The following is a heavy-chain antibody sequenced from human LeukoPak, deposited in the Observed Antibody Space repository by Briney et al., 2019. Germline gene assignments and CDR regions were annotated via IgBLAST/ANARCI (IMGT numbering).Heavy chain of an antibody. V-gene: IGHV3-66*02. CDR2: VYSGGST. D-gene: IGHD3-10*01. CDR3: AKDPGSAWFGDLDPYYYGMDV. Sequence: GGSLRLSCAASGFTISDNYMTWVRQAPGKGLEWVSVVYSGGSTYYGDSVKGRFTISRDNSKNTLYLQMNSLRAEDTASYYCAKDPGSAWFGDLDPYYYGMDVWGQGTTVTVSS. J-gene: IGHJ6*02. CDR1: GFTISDNY.